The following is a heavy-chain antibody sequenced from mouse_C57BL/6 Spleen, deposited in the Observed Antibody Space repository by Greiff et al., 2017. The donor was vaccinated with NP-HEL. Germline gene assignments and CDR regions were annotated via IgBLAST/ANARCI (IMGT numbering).Heavy chain of an antibody. Sequence: DVMLVESGGGLVKPGGSLKLSCAASGFTFSSYTMSWVRQTPEKRLEWVATISGGGGNTYYPDSVKGRFTISRDNAKNTLYLQMSSLRSEDTALYYCARGPYYYGDYWGQGTTLTVSS. CDR1: GFTFSSYT. V-gene: IGHV5-9*01. CDR3: ARGPYYYGDY. J-gene: IGHJ2*01. CDR2: ISGGGGNT. D-gene: IGHD1-1*01.